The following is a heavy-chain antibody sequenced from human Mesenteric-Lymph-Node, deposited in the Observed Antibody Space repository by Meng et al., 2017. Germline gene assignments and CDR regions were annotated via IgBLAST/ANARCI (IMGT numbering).Heavy chain of an antibody. CDR3: ARRKTIVAIRSGLNWFDP. CDR1: GGSFSGYY. Sequence: SETLSLTCAVYGGSFSGYYWSWIRQPPGKGLEWIGEINHSGSTNYNPSLKSRVTISVDTSKNQFSLKLSSVTAADTAVYYCARRKTIVAIRSGLNWFDPWGQGTLVTVSS. V-gene: IGHV4-34*01. CDR2: INHSGST. D-gene: IGHD5-12*01. J-gene: IGHJ5*02.